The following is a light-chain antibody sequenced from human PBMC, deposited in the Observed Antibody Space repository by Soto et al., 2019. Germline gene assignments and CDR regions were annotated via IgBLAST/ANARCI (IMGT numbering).Light chain of an antibody. V-gene: IGKV3-11*01. CDR2: EAS. CDR3: LQRSNWLT. Sequence: EIVLTQSPATLSLSPGERATLSCRASQNINTHLAWYQQRPGQVPRLLIYEASNRATGIPARFSGSGSGTDFTLTLSSLEPEDFAVYYCLQRSNWLTFGGGPKVEIQ. CDR1: QNINTH. J-gene: IGKJ4*01.